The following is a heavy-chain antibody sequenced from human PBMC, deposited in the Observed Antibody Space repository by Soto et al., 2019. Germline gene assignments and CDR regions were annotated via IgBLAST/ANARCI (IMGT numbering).Heavy chain of an antibody. CDR3: ARAYLGRLPRRADYYYAMDV. J-gene: IGHJ6*02. D-gene: IGHD1-26*01. CDR2: LGAALDP. Sequence: EVQLVESGGGSVQPGESLRLSCAASGFSFRDYDMHWVRQRKGKGLEWVSALGAALDPYYVGSVKGRFSVSRDNAQNSLFLQMNNLRVDDTAVYFCARAYLGRLPRRADYYYAMDVWGRGTTVTVSS. CDR1: GFSFRDYD. V-gene: IGHV3-13*05.